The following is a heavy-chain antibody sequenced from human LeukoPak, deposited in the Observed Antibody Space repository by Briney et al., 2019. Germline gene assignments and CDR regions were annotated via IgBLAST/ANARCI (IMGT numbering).Heavy chain of an antibody. Sequence: GSSLRLSCAASGFTFSSYAMHWVRQAPGKGLEWVAVLSYDGSNKYYADSVKGRFTISRDNSKNTLYLQMDSLRAEDTAVYYCARPKGGYFTSYFDYWGQGALVTVSS. CDR2: LSYDGSNK. CDR1: GFTFSSYA. D-gene: IGHD3-3*01. V-gene: IGHV3-30*04. J-gene: IGHJ4*02. CDR3: ARPKGGYFTSYFDY.